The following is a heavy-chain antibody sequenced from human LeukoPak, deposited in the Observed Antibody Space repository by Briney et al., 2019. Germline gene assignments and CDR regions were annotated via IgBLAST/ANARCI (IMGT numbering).Heavy chain of an antibody. CDR1: GFIFSGYE. Sequence: GGSLRLSCAVSGFIFSGYEMNWVRQAPGKGLEWLSYINSRGNTKYYADSVKGRFTTSRDNARNTLYLQMNSLRAEDTAIYYCARDNNWSPDYWGRGTLVTVSS. J-gene: IGHJ4*02. CDR2: INSRGNTK. D-gene: IGHD5-24*01. V-gene: IGHV3-48*03. CDR3: ARDNNWSPDY.